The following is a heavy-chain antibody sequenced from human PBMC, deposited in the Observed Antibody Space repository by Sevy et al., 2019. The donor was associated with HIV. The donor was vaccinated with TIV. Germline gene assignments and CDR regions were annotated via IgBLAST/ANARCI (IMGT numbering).Heavy chain of an antibody. CDR2: IYHSGST. D-gene: IGHD4-4*01. J-gene: IGHJ5*02. CDR3: AREKQSLAWFDP. CDR1: GYSISSGYY. V-gene: IGHV4-38-2*02. Sequence: SETLSLTCAVSGYSISSGYYWGWIRQPPGKGLEWIGSIYHSGSTYYNPSLKSRVTISVDTSKNQFSLKLSSVTAADTAVYYCAREKQSLAWFDPWGQGTLVTVSS.